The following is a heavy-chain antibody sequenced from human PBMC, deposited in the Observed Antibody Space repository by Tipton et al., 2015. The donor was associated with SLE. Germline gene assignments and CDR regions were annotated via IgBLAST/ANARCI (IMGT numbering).Heavy chain of an antibody. CDR1: GYSISSEHY. Sequence: GLVKPSETLSITCTVTGYSISSEHYWGWIRQPPGEGLEWIGEINHSGSTNYNPSLKSRVTISVDTSKNQFSLKLTSVTAADTAVYYCARGLTQSPDYWGQGTLVTVSS. J-gene: IGHJ4*02. CDR2: INHSGST. V-gene: IGHV4-38-2*02. CDR3: ARGLTQSPDY. D-gene: IGHD2-15*01.